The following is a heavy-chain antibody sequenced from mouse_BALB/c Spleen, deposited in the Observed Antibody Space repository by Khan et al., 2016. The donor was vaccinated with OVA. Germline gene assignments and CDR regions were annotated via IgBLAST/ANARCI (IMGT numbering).Heavy chain of an antibody. CDR3: ERDGAYRRNDCWFDY. J-gene: IGHJ3*01. CDR2: INPSNGYS. CDR1: GYTFTSYT. V-gene: IGHV1-4*01. Sequence: QVQLQQSGAELARPGASVKMSCKASGYTFTSYTIHGIKLRPGQGLEWIGYINPSNGYSNYNQKFKDKVTLTADKSSTTAYMQLSSLTSDDSAVYNCERDGAYRRNDCWFDYWGLGTLVNGSA. D-gene: IGHD2-14*01.